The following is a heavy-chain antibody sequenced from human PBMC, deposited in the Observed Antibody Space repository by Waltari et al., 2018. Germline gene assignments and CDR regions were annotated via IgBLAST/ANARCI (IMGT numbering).Heavy chain of an antibody. D-gene: IGHD6-19*01. CDR2: ISSSSSYI. J-gene: IGHJ4*02. CDR1: GFTFSSYS. CDR3: ASSPVAGHFDY. V-gene: IGHV3-21*01. Sequence: EVQLVESGGGLVKPGGSLRLSCAASGFTFSSYSMNWVRQAPGKVLEWVSSISSSSSYIYYADSVKGRFTISRDNAKNSLYLQMNSLRAEDTAVYYCASSPVAGHFDYWGQGTLVTVSS.